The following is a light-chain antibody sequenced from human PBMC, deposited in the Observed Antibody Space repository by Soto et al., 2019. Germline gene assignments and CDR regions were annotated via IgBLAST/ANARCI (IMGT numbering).Light chain of an antibody. J-gene: IGKJ1*01. V-gene: IGKV1-39*01. CDR1: QSINSY. CDR2: GAS. CDR3: QQSYSTPWT. Sequence: DIQMTQSPSSLSASVGDRVTITCRARQSINSYLNWYQQKPGKAPKVLIYGASSLQSGVPSRFSGSGSGTDFTLTISSLQREDFATYYCQQSYSTPWTFGQGTKVEIK.